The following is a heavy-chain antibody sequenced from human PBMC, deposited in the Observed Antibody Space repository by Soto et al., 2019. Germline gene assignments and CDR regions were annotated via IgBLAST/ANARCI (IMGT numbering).Heavy chain of an antibody. J-gene: IGHJ6*02. D-gene: IGHD3-10*01. CDR3: ARDRKMDRYYYGSGSYLRHYYYGMDV. CDR2: ISYDGSNK. V-gene: IGHV3-30-3*01. CDR1: GFTFSSYA. Sequence: PGGSLRLSCAASGFTFSSYAMHWVRQAPGKGLEWVAVISYDGSNKYYADSVKGRFTISRDNSKNTLYLQMNSLRAEDTAVYYCARDRKMDRYYYGSGSYLRHYYYGMDVWGQGTTVTVSS.